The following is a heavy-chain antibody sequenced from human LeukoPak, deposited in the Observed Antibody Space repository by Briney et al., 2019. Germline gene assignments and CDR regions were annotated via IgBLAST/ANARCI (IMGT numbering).Heavy chain of an antibody. CDR3: ARNRSLTTTPGFDH. Sequence: KPSETLSLTCAVSGYSIRSGDYWGWIRQSPGKGLEWIGSIYHSGSTHYNPSLKSRVTISVDTSKNQFSLMLSSVTAADTVVYYCARNRSLTTTPGFDHWGQGTLVTVSS. CDR2: IYHSGST. CDR1: GYSIRSGDY. D-gene: IGHD4-11*01. V-gene: IGHV4-38-2*01. J-gene: IGHJ4*02.